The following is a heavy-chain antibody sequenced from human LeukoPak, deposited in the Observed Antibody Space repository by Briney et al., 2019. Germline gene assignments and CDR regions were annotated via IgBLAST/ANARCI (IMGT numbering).Heavy chain of an antibody. J-gene: IGHJ6*02. Sequence: LFLTCAVYGGSFSGYYWSWIRQPPGKGLEWVSYISSSGSTIYYADSVKGRFTISRDNAKNSLYLQMNSLRAEDTAVYYCASRWIIEAPYGMDVWGQGTTVTVSS. CDR1: GGSFSGYY. D-gene: IGHD6-6*01. CDR2: ISSSGSTI. V-gene: IGHV3-11*01. CDR3: ASRWIIEAPYGMDV.